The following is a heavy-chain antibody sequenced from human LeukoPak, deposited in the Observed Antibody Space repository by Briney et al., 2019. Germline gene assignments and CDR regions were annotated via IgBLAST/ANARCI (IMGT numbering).Heavy chain of an antibody. CDR3: TKDMEWGMDV. D-gene: IGHD3-3*01. J-gene: IGHJ6*02. CDR1: GFTFDRHT. V-gene: IGHV3-43*01. CDR2: IGWDGTNI. Sequence: GGSLRLSCAAPGFTFDRHTMHWVRQPPGKGPEWVSLIGWDGTNIDYADSVKGRFTISRDNSKNFVYLQMHSLRTEDTALYYCTKDMEWGMDVWGQGTTVIVPS.